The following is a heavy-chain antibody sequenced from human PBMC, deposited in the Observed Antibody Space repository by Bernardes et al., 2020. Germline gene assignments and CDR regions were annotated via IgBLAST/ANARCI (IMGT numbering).Heavy chain of an antibody. D-gene: IGHD6-19*01. CDR1: GGSVSSGSYY. CDR3: ASEGIAVAGTPNWFDP. CDR2: IYYSGST. V-gene: IGHV4-61*01. J-gene: IGHJ5*02. Sequence: SETLSLTCTVSGGSVSSGSYYWSWIRQPPGKGLEWIGYIYYSGSTNYNPSLKSRVTISVDTSKNQFSLKLSSVTAADTDVYYCASEGIAVAGTPNWFDPWGQGTLVTVSS.